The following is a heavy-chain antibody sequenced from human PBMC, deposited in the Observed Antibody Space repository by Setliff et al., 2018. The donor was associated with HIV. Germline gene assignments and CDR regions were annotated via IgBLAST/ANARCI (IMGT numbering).Heavy chain of an antibody. V-gene: IGHV3-21*06. CDR3: VRDFKWLNWFFDL. J-gene: IGHJ2*01. Sequence: PGGSLRLSCAASGFTFSGYSMNWVRQAPGKGLEWVASISRGSEDIYYADSIKGRFTISRDNAKYSLYLQMNNLRTEDTAVYYCVRDFKWLNWFFDLWGRGTLVTVS. CDR2: ISRGSEDI. CDR1: GFTFSGYS. D-gene: IGHD5-12*01.